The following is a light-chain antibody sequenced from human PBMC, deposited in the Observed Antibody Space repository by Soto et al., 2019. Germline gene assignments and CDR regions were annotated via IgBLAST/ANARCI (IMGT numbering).Light chain of an antibody. CDR2: GAS. Sequence: EIVLTQSPGTLSLSPGERATLSCMASQSVSNNYLAWYQQKPGQAPRLLIYGASNRAAGIPARFSGSGFGTDFTLTISSLEPEDAAVYYCQQRSNWPPITFGQGTRLEIK. CDR3: QQRSNWPPIT. V-gene: IGKV3-11*01. CDR1: QSVSNNY. J-gene: IGKJ5*01.